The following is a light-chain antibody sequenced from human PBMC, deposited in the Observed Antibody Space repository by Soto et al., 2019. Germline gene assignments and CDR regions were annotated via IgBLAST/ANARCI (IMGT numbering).Light chain of an antibody. CDR2: GAS. Sequence: EIVMTQSPATLSVSPGERATLSCRASQSVSSNLAWYQQKPGQAPRLLIYGASTRATGIPARFSGSGSGTEXXXXXXXXQSEDFAVYYCQQYNNWPYTFGQGTKLEIK. V-gene: IGKV3-15*01. CDR1: QSVSSN. J-gene: IGKJ2*01. CDR3: QQYNNWPYT.